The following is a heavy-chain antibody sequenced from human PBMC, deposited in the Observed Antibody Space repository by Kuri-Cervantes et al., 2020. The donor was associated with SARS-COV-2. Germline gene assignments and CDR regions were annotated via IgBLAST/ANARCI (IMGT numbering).Heavy chain of an antibody. D-gene: IGHD3-22*01. Sequence: ETLSLTCAASGFTFSDYYMNWVRQAPGKGLEWVSSISSSSTIYYADSVKGRFTISRDNAKNPLYLQMNSLRAEDTAVYYCARDLYDSSGYYSPHVFDYWGQGTLVTVSS. CDR1: GFTFSDYY. CDR3: ARDLYDSSGYYSPHVFDY. J-gene: IGHJ4*02. V-gene: IGHV3-69-1*01. CDR2: ISSSSTI.